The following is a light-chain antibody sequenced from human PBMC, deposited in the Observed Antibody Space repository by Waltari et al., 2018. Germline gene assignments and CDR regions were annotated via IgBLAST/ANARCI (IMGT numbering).Light chain of an antibody. CDR2: KAN. CDR1: SGPLSPPSY. CDR3: ALYMGSGIWV. Sequence: QTVVTQEPSLSVSPGGTVTLTCALSSGPLSPPSYTTWYQQTPSQAPHALVYKANARPAGVPDRFSGSILGNTAALTITGAQADDESDYYCALYMGSGIWVFGGGTRLTVL. V-gene: IGLV8-61*01. J-gene: IGLJ3*02.